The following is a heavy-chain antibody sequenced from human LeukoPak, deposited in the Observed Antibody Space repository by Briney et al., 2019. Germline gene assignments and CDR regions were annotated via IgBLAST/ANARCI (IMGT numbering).Heavy chain of an antibody. CDR3: ARARGGGIYDILTDDY. Sequence: SVKVSCKASGGTFSSYAISWVLQAPGQGLEWRGGIIPIFGTANYAQKLQARVTINTDESTSTAYMELSSLRSEDTAVYYCARARGGGIYDILTDDYWGQGTLVTVSS. D-gene: IGHD3-9*01. CDR1: GGTFSSYA. V-gene: IGHV1-69*05. CDR2: IIPIFGTA. J-gene: IGHJ4*02.